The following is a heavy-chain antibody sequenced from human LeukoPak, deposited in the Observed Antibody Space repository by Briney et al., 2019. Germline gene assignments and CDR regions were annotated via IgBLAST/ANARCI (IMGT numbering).Heavy chain of an antibody. V-gene: IGHV1-46*01. CDR3: ASVSYGYSCPDY. J-gene: IGHJ4*02. CDR2: INPSGGST. D-gene: IGHD5-18*01. Sequence: ASVKVSCKASGYTFTSYFMHWVRQAPGQGLEWMGIINPSGGSTSYAQKFQGRVTMTRDTSTSTVYMELSSLRSEDTAVYYCASVSYGYSCPDYWGQGTLVTVSS. CDR1: GYTFTSYF.